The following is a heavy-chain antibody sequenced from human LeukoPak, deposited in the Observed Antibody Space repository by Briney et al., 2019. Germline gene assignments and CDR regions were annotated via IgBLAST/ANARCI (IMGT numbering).Heavy chain of an antibody. Sequence: SETLSLTCTVSGGSISSGGYYWSWIRQHPGKGLEWIGYIYYSGSTYYNPSLKSRVTISVDTSKNQFSLKLSSVTAADTAVYYCAREVYDILTGPIDYWGQGTLVTVSS. CDR2: IYYSGST. CDR1: GGSISSGGYY. D-gene: IGHD3-9*01. V-gene: IGHV4-31*03. CDR3: AREVYDILTGPIDY. J-gene: IGHJ4*02.